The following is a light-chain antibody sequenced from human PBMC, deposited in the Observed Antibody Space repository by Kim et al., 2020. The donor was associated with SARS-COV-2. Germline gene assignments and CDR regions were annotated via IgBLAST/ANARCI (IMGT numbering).Light chain of an antibody. CDR1: PSTIGRDY. Sequence: QRVTISCSGSPSTIGRDYVSWYHQLPGTAPKLLIYSNNQRPSGVPDRFSGSKSGTSASLAISELRSEDEADYYCAAWDDSLSGRVFGTGTKVTVL. CDR2: SNN. V-gene: IGLV1-47*01. J-gene: IGLJ1*01. CDR3: AAWDDSLSGRV.